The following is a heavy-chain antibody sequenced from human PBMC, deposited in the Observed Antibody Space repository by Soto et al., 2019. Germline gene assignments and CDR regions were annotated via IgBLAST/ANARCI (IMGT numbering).Heavy chain of an antibody. V-gene: IGHV4-61*01. D-gene: IGHD3-3*01. CDR1: GGSVSSGSYY. CDR2: IYYSGST. Sequence: SETLSLTCTVSGGSVSSGSYYWSWIRQPPGKGLEWIGYIYYSGSTNYNPSLKSRVTISVDTSKNQFSLKLSSVTAADTAVYYCAREFASYDFWSGYLGDYYYYGMDVWGQGTTVTVSS. CDR3: AREFASYDFWSGYLGDYYYYGMDV. J-gene: IGHJ6*02.